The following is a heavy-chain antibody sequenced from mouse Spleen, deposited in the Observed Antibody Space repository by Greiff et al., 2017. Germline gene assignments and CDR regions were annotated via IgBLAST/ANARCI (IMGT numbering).Heavy chain of an antibody. CDR3: ARRDSNYAAY. CDR1: GYSITSGYY. J-gene: IGHJ3*01. Sequence: EVKLQESGPGLVKPSQSLSLTCSVTGYSITSGYYWNWIRQFPGNKLEWMGYISYDGSNNYNPSLKNRISITRDTSKNQFFLKLNSVTTEDTATYYCARRDSNYAAYWGQGTLVTVSA. CDR2: ISYDGSN. D-gene: IGHD2-5*01. V-gene: IGHV3-6*01.